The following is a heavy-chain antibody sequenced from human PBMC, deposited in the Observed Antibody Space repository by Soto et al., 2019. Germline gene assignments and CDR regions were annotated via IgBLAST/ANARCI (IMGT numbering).Heavy chain of an antibody. CDR3: ARLYSSGWYGPGRY. D-gene: IGHD6-19*01. CDR2: IYYSGST. V-gene: IGHV4-31*03. J-gene: IGHJ4*02. Sequence: SETLSLTCPVSGGSISSGGYYWSWIRQHPGKGLEWIGYIYYSGSTYYNPSLKSRVTISVDTSKNQFSLQMNSLRAEDTALYYCARLYSSGWYGPGRYWGQGTLVTVSS. CDR1: GGSISSGGYY.